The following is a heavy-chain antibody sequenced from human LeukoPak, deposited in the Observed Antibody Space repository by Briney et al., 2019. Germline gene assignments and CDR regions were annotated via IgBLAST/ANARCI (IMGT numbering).Heavy chain of an antibody. CDR2: ISTSNGNT. D-gene: IGHD6-19*01. Sequence: ASVKVSCKASGYTFTSYGISWVRQVPGHGLEWVGWISTSNGNTKYAKKFQGRVSMTTDTSTSTAYLDVRSLRSDDTAIYYCARGRDTSGWGACDFDFWGQGTLITVSS. CDR3: ARGRDTSGWGACDFDF. V-gene: IGHV1-18*01. J-gene: IGHJ4*02. CDR1: GYTFTSYG.